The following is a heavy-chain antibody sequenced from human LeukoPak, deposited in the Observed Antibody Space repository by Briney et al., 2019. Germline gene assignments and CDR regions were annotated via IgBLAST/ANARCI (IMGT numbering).Heavy chain of an antibody. D-gene: IGHD6-13*01. CDR2: ISSSGSTI. CDR1: GFTFSSYE. Sequence: GGSLRLSCAASGFTFSSYEMNWVRQAPGKGLEWVSYISSSGSTIYYADSVKGRFTISRDNAKNSLYQQMNSLRAEDTAVYYCASPRHSSSRELDYWGQGTLVTVSS. J-gene: IGHJ4*02. V-gene: IGHV3-48*03. CDR3: ASPRHSSSRELDY.